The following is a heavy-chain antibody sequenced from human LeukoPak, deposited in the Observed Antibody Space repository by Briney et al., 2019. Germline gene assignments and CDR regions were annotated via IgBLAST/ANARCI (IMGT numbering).Heavy chain of an antibody. CDR2: IIPILGIA. Sequence: SVKVSCKASGGTFSSYAISWVRQAPGQGLEWMGRIIPILGIANYAQKFQGRVTITADKFTSTAYMELSSLRSEDTAVYYCARERYSSGWYRDFQHWGQGTLVTVSS. CDR3: ARERYSSGWYRDFQH. CDR1: GGTFSSYA. V-gene: IGHV1-69*04. D-gene: IGHD6-19*01. J-gene: IGHJ1*01.